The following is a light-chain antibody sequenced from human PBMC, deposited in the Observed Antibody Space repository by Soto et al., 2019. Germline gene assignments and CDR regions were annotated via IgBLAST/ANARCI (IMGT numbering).Light chain of an antibody. Sequence: DIQMNKSPSSLSASVGDRVTITCRASQSISSWLAWYQQKPGKAPKLLIYKASSLESGVPSRFSGSGSGTNFTLTISDLQPEDFTTYYCQKSDSTPWTFGQGTKVDIK. CDR2: KAS. V-gene: IGKV1-5*03. CDR3: QKSDSTPWT. CDR1: QSISSW. J-gene: IGKJ1*01.